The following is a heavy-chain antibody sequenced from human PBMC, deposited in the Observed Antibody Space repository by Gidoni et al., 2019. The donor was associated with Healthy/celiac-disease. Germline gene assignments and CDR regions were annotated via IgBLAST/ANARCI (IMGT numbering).Heavy chain of an antibody. Sequence: QVQLQESGPGLVKPSETLSLTCTVSGGSISSYYWSWIRQPPGKGLEWIGYIYYSGSTNYNPSLKSRVTISVDTSKNQFSLKLSSVTAADTAVYYCARLSSGYYHYYFDYWGQGTLVTVSS. D-gene: IGHD3-22*01. V-gene: IGHV4-59*01. CDR2: IYYSGST. J-gene: IGHJ4*02. CDR3: ARLSSGYYHYYFDY. CDR1: GGSISSYY.